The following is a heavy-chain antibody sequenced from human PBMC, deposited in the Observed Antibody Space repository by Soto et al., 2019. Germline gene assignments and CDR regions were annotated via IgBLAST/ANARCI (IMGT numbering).Heavy chain of an antibody. CDR3: AHRASLQGNWDGGCFDS. CDR1: GFSLSTSGVG. V-gene: IGHV2-5*02. J-gene: IGHJ4*02. Sequence: QITLEESGPTRVKPTQTLTLTCVFSGFSLSTSGVGVGWIRQPPGKALECLALIYWDDDKRYNPSLKNRLAIPKDTSKNQVTLIMTNLDPVDTGTYYCAHRASLQGNWDGGCFDSWGQGTLVTVSS. D-gene: IGHD1-1*01. CDR2: IYWDDDK.